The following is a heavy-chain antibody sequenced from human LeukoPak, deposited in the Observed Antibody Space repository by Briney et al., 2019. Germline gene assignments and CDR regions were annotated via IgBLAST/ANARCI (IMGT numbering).Heavy chain of an antibody. J-gene: IGHJ6*03. V-gene: IGHV3-21*01. Sequence: GGSLRLSCAASGFTFSSYSMNWVRQAPGKGLEWVSSISSSSSYIYYADSVKGRFTISRDNAKNSPYLQMNSLGAEDTAVYYCARDAQWLVPEGYYYYMDVWGKGTTDTVSS. CDR3: ARDAQWLVPEGYYYYMDV. CDR2: ISSSSSYI. D-gene: IGHD6-19*01. CDR1: GFTFSSYS.